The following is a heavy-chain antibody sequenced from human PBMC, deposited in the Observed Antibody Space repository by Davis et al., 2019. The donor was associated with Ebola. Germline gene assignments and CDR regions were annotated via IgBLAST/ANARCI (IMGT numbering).Heavy chain of an antibody. CDR2: IWYDGSNK. D-gene: IGHD6-13*01. CDR3: ARGAAAGTGYYYYGMDV. CDR1: GFTFSSYG. J-gene: IGHJ6*02. V-gene: IGHV3-33*01. Sequence: GGSLRLSCAASGFTFSSYGMHWVRQAPGKGLEWVAVIWYDGSNKYYADSVKGRFTISRDNSKNTLYLQMNSLRAGDTAVYYCARGAAAGTGYYYYGMDVWGQGTTVTVSS.